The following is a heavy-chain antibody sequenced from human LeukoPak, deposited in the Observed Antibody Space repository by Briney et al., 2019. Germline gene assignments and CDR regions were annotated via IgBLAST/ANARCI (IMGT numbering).Heavy chain of an antibody. CDR2: IKQDGSEK. CDR1: GITFSSFW. Sequence: GGSLRLSCAVSGITFSSFWMSWVRQAPGKGLEWVANIKQDGSEKYYVDSVKGRFTISRDNAKNSLYLQMNSLRAEDTAVYYCARQVWYCSSTSCYTGGAFDIWGQGTMVTVSS. CDR3: ARQVWYCSSTSCYTGGAFDI. J-gene: IGHJ3*02. V-gene: IGHV3-7*01. D-gene: IGHD2-2*02.